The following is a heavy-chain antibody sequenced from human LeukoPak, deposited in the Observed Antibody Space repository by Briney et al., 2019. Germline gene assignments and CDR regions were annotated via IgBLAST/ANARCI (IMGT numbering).Heavy chain of an antibody. CDR1: GYTFTSYG. D-gene: IGHD3-10*01. Sequence: ASVKVSCKASGYTFTSYGISWVRQAPGQGLEWMGWISAYNGNTNYAQKLQGRVTMTTDTSTSTAYMELRSLRSEDTAVYYCARDFFTYYYGSGSYYHYYMDVWGKGTTVTVSS. CDR3: ARDFFTYYYGSGSYYHYYMDV. CDR2: ISAYNGNT. V-gene: IGHV1-18*01. J-gene: IGHJ6*03.